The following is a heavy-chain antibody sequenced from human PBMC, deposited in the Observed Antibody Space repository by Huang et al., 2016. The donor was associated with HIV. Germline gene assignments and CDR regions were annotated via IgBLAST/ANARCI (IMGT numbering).Heavy chain of an antibody. J-gene: IGHJ4*02. CDR2: ISYDAKTK. V-gene: IGHV3-30*18. D-gene: IGHD6-13*01. CDR1: GFTFSSYG. CDR3: AKGGSAAAVLDF. Sequence: QVQLVESGGGVVQPGRSLRISCAASGFTFSSYGMHWVRQAPGKGREWVAVISYDAKTKYYADSVKGRFSISRDNSKTTVYLQLNRLRLEDTAVYYCAKGGSAAAVLDFWGQGTLVTVSS.